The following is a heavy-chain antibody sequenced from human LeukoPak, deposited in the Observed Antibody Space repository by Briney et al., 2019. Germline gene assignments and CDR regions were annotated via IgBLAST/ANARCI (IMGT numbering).Heavy chain of an antibody. CDR3: ARGSSFGYYYMDV. V-gene: IGHV4-59*12. Sequence: SETLSLTCTVSGGSISSYYWSWIRQPPGKGLEWIGYIYYSGSTNYNPSFKSRVTISVDTSKNQFSLKLSSVTAADTAVYYCARGSSFGYYYMDVWGKGTTVTVSS. CDR1: GGSISSYY. CDR2: IYYSGST. D-gene: IGHD3-3*02. J-gene: IGHJ6*03.